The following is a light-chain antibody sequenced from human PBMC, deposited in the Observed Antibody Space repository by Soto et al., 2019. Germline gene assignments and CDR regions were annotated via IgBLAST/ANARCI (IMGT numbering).Light chain of an antibody. J-gene: IGKJ1*01. CDR1: RGIYTH. V-gene: IGKV1-27*01. CDR3: QTYDKAPWT. Sequence: DIQMAQSPSSLSASVGDRVTITCRASRGIYTHLAWYQQKPGNAPKLLIYGASTLQSGVPSRFSASGSGTDFFLTISGLQSEDVGTYFCQTYDKAPWTVGPGTKVDIK. CDR2: GAS.